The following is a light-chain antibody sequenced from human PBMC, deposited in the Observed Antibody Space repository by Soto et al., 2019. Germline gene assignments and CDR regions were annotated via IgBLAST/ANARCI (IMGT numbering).Light chain of an antibody. Sequence: EIVLTQSPGTLSLSPGESATLSCRASQSVGRNFFAWYQQKPGRAPRLLIHGASYRATGVPDRFSGSGSATDFTLTIGGLEPEDCAVYYCQQYAAAPLTFGGGTKVEIK. CDR3: QQYAAAPLT. CDR1: QSVGRNF. J-gene: IGKJ4*01. CDR2: GAS. V-gene: IGKV3-20*01.